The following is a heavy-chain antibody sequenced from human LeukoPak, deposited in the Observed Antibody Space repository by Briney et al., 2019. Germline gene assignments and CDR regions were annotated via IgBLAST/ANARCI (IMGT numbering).Heavy chain of an antibody. CDR1: AFTFSSYG. J-gene: IGHJ4*02. CDR2: ISYDGSNK. V-gene: IGHV3-30*18. Sequence: GSLRLSCAASAFTFSSYGMHWVRQAPGKGLEWVAVISYDGSNKYYADSVKGRFTISRDNSKNTLYLQMNSLRAEDTAVYYCAKGLRYSDNWGQGTLVTVSS. CDR3: AKGLRYSDN. D-gene: IGHD3-9*01.